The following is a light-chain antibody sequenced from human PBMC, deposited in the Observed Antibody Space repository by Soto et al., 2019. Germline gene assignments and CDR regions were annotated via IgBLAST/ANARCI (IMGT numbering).Light chain of an antibody. J-gene: IGKJ1*01. CDR2: NAS. Sequence: EIVLTQSPCTLSLSPGERATLSCRASQIVSSNYLAWYQQKPGQAPRLLISNASRRATGIPDRFSGSGSATDFTLTIAGLEPEDFAMYYCQQYGSSLPWTFGQGTK. CDR3: QQYGSSLPWT. CDR1: QIVSSNY. V-gene: IGKV3-20*01.